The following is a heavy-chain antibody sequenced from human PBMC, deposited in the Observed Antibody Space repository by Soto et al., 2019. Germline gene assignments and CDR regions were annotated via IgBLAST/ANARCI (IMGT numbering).Heavy chain of an antibody. V-gene: IGHV1-69*01. D-gene: IGHD2-2*01. CDR1: GGTFSSYA. J-gene: IGHJ6*02. CDR3: ARSQGSSTSLEIYYYYYYGMEV. Sequence: QVQLVQSGAEVKKPGSSVKVSRKASGGTFSSYAISWVRQAPGQGLEWMGGIIPISGTANYAQKFQGRVTITADESTSTAYMELSSLRSEDTAVYYCARSQGSSTSLEIYYYYYYGMEVWGQGTTVTVSS. CDR2: IIPISGTA.